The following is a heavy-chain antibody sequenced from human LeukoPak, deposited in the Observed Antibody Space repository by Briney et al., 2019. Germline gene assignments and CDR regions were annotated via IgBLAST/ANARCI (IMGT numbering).Heavy chain of an antibody. CDR3: ACEYKYDRSGANAFDI. D-gene: IGHD3-22*01. Sequence: ASVKVSCKASGHTFRGHYIHWLRQAPGQGLEWMGWINPNNGDTKYAQKFQGRVSMTRDTSITTAYMEMSRVTSDDTALYYCACEYKYDRSGANAFDIWGQGTMVTVSS. J-gene: IGHJ3*02. CDR1: GHTFRGHY. CDR2: INPNNGDT. V-gene: IGHV1-2*02.